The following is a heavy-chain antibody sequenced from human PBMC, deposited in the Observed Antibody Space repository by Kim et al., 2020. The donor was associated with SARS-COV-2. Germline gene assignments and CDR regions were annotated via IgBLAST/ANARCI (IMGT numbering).Heavy chain of an antibody. J-gene: IGHJ6*02. CDR3: ARDRGVAYGMDV. V-gene: IGHV3-48*02. D-gene: IGHD3-10*01. Sequence: GGSLRLSCAAPGFTISTYSMNWVRQAPGKGLEWVSHINKNSRTIYYADSVKGRFTISRDNARNSLYLQMNSLRHEDTAVYYCARDRGVAYGMDVWGQGTTVNVYS. CDR2: INKNSRTI. CDR1: GFTISTYS.